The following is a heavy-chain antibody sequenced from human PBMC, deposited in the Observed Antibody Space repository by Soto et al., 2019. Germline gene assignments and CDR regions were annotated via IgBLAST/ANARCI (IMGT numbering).Heavy chain of an antibody. J-gene: IGHJ4*02. CDR3: ARDPINYPYYFDY. D-gene: IGHD1-7*01. Sequence: QVQLVESGGGVVQPGRSLRLSCAASGFTFSSYAMHWVRQAPGKGLEWVAVISYDGSNKYYADSVKGRFTISRDNSKNTLYLQMNSLRAEDTAVYYCARDPINYPYYFDYWGQGTLVTVSS. V-gene: IGHV3-30-3*01. CDR1: GFTFSSYA. CDR2: ISYDGSNK.